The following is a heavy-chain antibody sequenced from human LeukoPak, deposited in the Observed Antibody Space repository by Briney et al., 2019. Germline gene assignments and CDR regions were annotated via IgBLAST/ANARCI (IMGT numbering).Heavy chain of an antibody. Sequence: PSETLSLTCTVSGYSISSGYYWGWIRQPPGKGLEWIASIYHSGDTYYNPSLRSRVTISLDTSKNQLSLKLSSVTAADTAVYYCARSKAHLSTSWYGNWFDPWSQGTLDTVSS. CDR1: GYSISSGYY. V-gene: IGHV4-38-2*02. CDR2: IYHSGDT. J-gene: IGHJ5*02. CDR3: ARSKAHLSTSWYGNWFDP. D-gene: IGHD2-2*01.